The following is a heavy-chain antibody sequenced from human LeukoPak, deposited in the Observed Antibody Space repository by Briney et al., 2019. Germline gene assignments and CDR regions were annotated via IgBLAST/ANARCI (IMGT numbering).Heavy chain of an antibody. CDR3: ARASAAAGTNWFDP. V-gene: IGHV3-30-3*01. CDR2: ISYDGNNK. J-gene: IGHJ5*02. Sequence: GGSLRLSCAASGFTFSSYAMHWVRQAPGKGLEWVAVISYDGNNKYYADSVKGRFTISRDNSKNTLYLQMNSLRAEDTAVYYCARASAAAGTNWFDPWGQGTLVTVSS. D-gene: IGHD6-13*01. CDR1: GFTFSSYA.